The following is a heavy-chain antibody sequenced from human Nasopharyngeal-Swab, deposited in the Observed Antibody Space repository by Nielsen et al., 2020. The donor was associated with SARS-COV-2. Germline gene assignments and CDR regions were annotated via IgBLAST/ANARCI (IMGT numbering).Heavy chain of an antibody. J-gene: IGHJ6*02. V-gene: IGHV3-11*01. CDR3: ASHPASSSSVYYYYGMDV. CDR1: GFTFSDYY. CDR2: LSTSGRST. Sequence: GESLKISCAASGFTFSDYYMAWIRQAPGKGLEWVSYLSTSGRSTDPADSVKGRFTISRDNANNLLFLQMTSLRGDDTAVYYCASHPASSSSVYYYYGMDVWGQGTTVTVSS. D-gene: IGHD6-6*01.